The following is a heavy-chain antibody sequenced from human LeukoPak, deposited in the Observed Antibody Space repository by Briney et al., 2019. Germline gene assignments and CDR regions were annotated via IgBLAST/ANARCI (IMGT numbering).Heavy chain of an antibody. D-gene: IGHD3-22*01. Sequence: SQTLSLTCAISGDSVSSNSTAWNWIRQSPSRGLEWLGRAYYTSKWYNGYAVSVKSRITINPDTSKNQFSLQLNSVTPEDTAVYYCARDPYYYDSSGNSRGAFDIWGQGTMVTVSS. CDR2: AYYTSKWYN. J-gene: IGHJ3*02. V-gene: IGHV6-1*01. CDR1: GDSVSSNSTA. CDR3: ARDPYYYDSSGNSRGAFDI.